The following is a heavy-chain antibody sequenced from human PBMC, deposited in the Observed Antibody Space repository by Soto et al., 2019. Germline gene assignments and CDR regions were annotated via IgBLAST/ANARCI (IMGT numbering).Heavy chain of an antibody. V-gene: IGHV3-72*01. J-gene: IGHJ4*02. Sequence: EVQLVESGGGLVQPGGSLRLSCAASGFTFSDHYMEWVRQAPGKGLEWVGRIRNKANSYNTEYAASVKGRFTISRDDSRYSLYPLMNSLKTEDPGVFYCARYSGSYSRGLDYWGQGTTVIVSS. D-gene: IGHD1-26*01. CDR1: GFTFSDHY. CDR3: ARYSGSYSRGLDY. CDR2: IRNKANSYNT.